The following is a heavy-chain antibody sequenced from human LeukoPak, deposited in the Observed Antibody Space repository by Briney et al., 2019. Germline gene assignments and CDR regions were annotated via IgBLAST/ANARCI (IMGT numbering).Heavy chain of an antibody. CDR3: ARLPHPGIAAAGHSYNWFGP. D-gene: IGHD6-13*01. CDR2: INPNSGCT. J-gene: IGHJ5*02. CDR1: GYTFTGYY. Sequence: ASVKVSCKASGYTFTGYYMHWVRQAPGQGLEFMGWINPNSGCTNYAQKFQGRVTMTRDTSISTAYMELSRLRSDDTAVYYCARLPHPGIAAAGHSYNWFGPWGQGTLVTVSS. V-gene: IGHV1-2*02.